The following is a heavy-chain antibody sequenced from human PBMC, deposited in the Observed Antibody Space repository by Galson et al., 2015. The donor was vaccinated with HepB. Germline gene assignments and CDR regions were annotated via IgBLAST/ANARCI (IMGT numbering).Heavy chain of an antibody. Sequence: SVKVSCKASGYTFSSYSITWVRQAPGQGLEWVGWISPYNRDTNYARKLQGRVTMTTDTSTNTAYMELRSLRSDDTAVYYCARGALVVVVNAIQNNWFDPWGQGTPVTVSS. D-gene: IGHD2-8*02. CDR1: GYTFSSYS. V-gene: IGHV1-18*01. CDR2: ISPYNRDT. CDR3: ARGALVVVVNAIQNNWFDP. J-gene: IGHJ5*02.